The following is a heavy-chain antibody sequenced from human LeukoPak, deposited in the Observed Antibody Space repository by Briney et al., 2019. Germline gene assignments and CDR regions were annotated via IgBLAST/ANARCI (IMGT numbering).Heavy chain of an antibody. V-gene: IGHV4-61*02. D-gene: IGHD3-10*01. J-gene: IGHJ4*02. Sequence: PSETLSLTWTVSGGSISSGSYYWSWIRQPAGKGLEWIGRIYTSGSTNYNPSLKSRVTISVDTSKNQFSLKLSSVTAADTAVYYCARPRSRFGELPFDYWGQGTLVTVSS. CDR1: GGSISSGSYY. CDR3: ARPRSRFGELPFDY. CDR2: IYTSGST.